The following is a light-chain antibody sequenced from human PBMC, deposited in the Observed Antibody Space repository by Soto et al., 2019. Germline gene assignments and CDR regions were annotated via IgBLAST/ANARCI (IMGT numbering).Light chain of an antibody. CDR1: QTISNS. CDR3: QQSYSTPLT. Sequence: DIQMTQSPSSLSASAGDRVTITCRASQTISNSLNWYQQKPGKAPKLLIYAASSFQSGVPSRFRGSGSGTDFTLTISSLQPEDFATYYCQQSYSTPLTFGGGTKVEIK. V-gene: IGKV1-39*01. J-gene: IGKJ4*01. CDR2: AAS.